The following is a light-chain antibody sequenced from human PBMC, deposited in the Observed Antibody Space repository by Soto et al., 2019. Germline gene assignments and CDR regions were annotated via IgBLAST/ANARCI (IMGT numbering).Light chain of an antibody. J-gene: IGLJ1*01. CDR1: NIGSKS. Sequence: LTQPHSVSVATAQTGPRITCGGNNIGSKSVHWYQQKPGQAPVLVVDDDSDRPSGIPERFSGSNSGNTATLTISRVEAADEADYFCHVWDSSSEHVFGTGTKVTVL. V-gene: IGLV3-21*02. CDR3: HVWDSSSEHV. CDR2: DDS.